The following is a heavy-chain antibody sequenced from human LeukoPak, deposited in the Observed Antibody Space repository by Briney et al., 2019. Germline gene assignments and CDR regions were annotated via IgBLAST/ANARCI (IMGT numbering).Heavy chain of an antibody. V-gene: IGHV3-21*01. CDR2: ISSSSSYI. D-gene: IGHD1-1*01. CDR1: GFTFSSYS. Sequence: PAGSLRLSCAASGFTFSSYSMNWVRHPPGKGLEWVSSISSSSSYIYYADSVKDRFTIYRDNAKNSLYLQMNSLRAEDTAVHYCARDGTGSDAFDIWGQGTMVTVSS. CDR3: ARDGTGSDAFDI. J-gene: IGHJ3*02.